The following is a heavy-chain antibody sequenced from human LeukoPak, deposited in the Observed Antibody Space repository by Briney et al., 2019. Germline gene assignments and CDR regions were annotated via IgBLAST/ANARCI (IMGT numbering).Heavy chain of an antibody. CDR1: DVSIRSYY. CDR3: ARDQNRAFDI. CDR2: IYYSGST. D-gene: IGHD1-14*01. Sequence: SETLSLTCTVSDVSIRSYYWSWIRQPPGKGLEWIGYIYYSGSTNYNPSLKSRVTISVDTSKNQFSLKLTSVTAADTAVYYCARDQNRAFDIWGQGTMVTVSS. V-gene: IGHV4-59*01. J-gene: IGHJ3*02.